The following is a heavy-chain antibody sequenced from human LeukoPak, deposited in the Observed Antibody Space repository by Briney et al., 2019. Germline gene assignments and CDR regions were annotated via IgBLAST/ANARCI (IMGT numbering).Heavy chain of an antibody. D-gene: IGHD2-15*01. Sequence: GSLRLSCAASGFTFSSYSMMWVRQAPGKGLEWVSYISSSSTTIHYADSVKGRFTISRDNSKNTLYLQMNSLRAEDTAVYYCAKDRSSTKYCSGDSCSNSFGYWGQGTLVTVSS. J-gene: IGHJ4*02. CDR3: AKDRSSTKYCSGDSCSNSFGY. CDR1: GFTFSSYS. V-gene: IGHV3-48*01. CDR2: ISSSSTTI.